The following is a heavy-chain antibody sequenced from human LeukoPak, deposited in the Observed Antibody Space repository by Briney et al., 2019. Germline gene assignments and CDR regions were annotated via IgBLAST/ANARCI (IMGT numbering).Heavy chain of an antibody. V-gene: IGHV3-7*01. Sequence: GGSLRLSCAASGFTFSSYWMSWVRQAPGKGLEWVANIKQDGSEKYYVDSVKGRFTISRDNAKNSLYLQMNSLRAEDTAVYYCARDKMVRGVYYYMDVWGKGTTVTVSS. D-gene: IGHD3-10*01. CDR2: IKQDGSEK. CDR3: ARDKMVRGVYYYMDV. J-gene: IGHJ6*03. CDR1: GFTFSSYW.